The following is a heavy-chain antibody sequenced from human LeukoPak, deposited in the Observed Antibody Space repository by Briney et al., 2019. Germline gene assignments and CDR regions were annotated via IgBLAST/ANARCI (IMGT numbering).Heavy chain of an antibody. J-gene: IGHJ3*02. V-gene: IGHV4-4*07. Sequence: SETLSLTCTVSGGSISSYYWSWIRQPAGKGLEWIGRIYTSGSTNYNPSLKSRVTMSVDTSKNQFSLKLSSVTAADTAVYYCARGSMVRGVTSQYACDIWGQGTMVTVSS. CDR3: ARGSMVRGVTSQYACDI. CDR2: IYTSGST. CDR1: GGSISSYY. D-gene: IGHD3-10*01.